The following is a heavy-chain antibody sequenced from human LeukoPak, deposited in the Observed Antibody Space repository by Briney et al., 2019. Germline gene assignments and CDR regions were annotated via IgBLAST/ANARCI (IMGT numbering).Heavy chain of an antibody. V-gene: IGHV3-33*01. D-gene: IGHD3-10*01. Sequence: TGGSLRLSCAASGFTFSSYGMHWVRQAPGKGLEWVAVIWYDGSNKYYADSVKGRFTISRDNSKNTLYLQMNSLRAEDTAVYYCARDDPGAIIIDYWGQGTLVTVSS. CDR2: IWYDGSNK. J-gene: IGHJ4*02. CDR3: ARDDPGAIIIDY. CDR1: GFTFSSYG.